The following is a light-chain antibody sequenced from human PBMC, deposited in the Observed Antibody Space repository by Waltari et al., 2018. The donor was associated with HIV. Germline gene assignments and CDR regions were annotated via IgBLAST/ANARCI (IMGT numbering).Light chain of an antibody. V-gene: IGKV3-15*01. Sequence: EIVMTQSPATLSVSPGERATLSCRASQSVSTNLAWYQQTPGQAPRLLIFSASARAPGIPARFSGSGSVTDFTLTITSPQSEDCAVYYCQHYNNRPPLTFGQGTRLEI. CDR2: SAS. J-gene: IGKJ5*01. CDR3: QHYNNRPPLT. CDR1: QSVSTN.